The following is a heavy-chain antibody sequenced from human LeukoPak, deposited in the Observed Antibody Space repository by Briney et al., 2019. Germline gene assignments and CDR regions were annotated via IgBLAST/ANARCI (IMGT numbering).Heavy chain of an antibody. V-gene: IGHV3-15*01. CDR2: IKSKTDGGTT. CDR3: GGELPPFDY. CDR1: GFTFSNAW. Sequence: RSGGSLRLSCAASGFTFSNAWMSWVRQAPGKGLGWVGRIKSKTDGGTTDYAAPVKGGFTISRDDSKNTLYLQMNSLKTEDTAVYYCGGELPPFDYWGQGTLVTVSS. D-gene: IGHD3-10*01. J-gene: IGHJ4*02.